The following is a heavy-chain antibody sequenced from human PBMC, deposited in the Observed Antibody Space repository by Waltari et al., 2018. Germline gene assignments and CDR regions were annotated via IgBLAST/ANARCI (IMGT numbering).Heavy chain of an antibody. D-gene: IGHD3-10*01. V-gene: IGHV3-48*01. CDR2: ISGSSATI. CDR1: GFNFRSHS. Sequence: EVQLVESGGGLVVPGGSLRLSCVGSGFNFRSHSINWVRQAPGKGLEWISYISGSSATIYYADSVKGRVTVSRDNAESSVFLQMNSLGAEDTAVYYCAKDEGFGELDYWGQGTLVTVSS. CDR3: AKDEGFGELDY. J-gene: IGHJ4*02.